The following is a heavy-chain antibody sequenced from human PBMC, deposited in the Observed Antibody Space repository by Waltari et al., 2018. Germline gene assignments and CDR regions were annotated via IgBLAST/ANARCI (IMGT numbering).Heavy chain of an antibody. CDR3: ARGLLGYCSSTSCSNGQGVYYYYGMDV. D-gene: IGHD2-2*01. CDR1: YA. CDR2: ISYDGSNK. V-gene: IGHV3-30*01. J-gene: IGHJ6*02. Sequence: YAMHWVRQAPGKGLEWVAFISYDGSNKYYADSVKGRFTISRDNSKNTLYLQMNSLRAEDTAVYYCARGLLGYCSSTSCSNGQGVYYYYGMDVWGQGTTVTVSS.